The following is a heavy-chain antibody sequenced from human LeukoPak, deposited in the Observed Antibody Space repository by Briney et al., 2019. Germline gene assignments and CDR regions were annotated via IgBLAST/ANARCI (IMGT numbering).Heavy chain of an antibody. Sequence: GGSLRLSCAASGYKFDDHGMSWVRQAPGKGLEWVANIKQDGSEKYYVGSVKGRFTISRDNAKNSLYLQMNSLRAEDTAVYYCARGSLYSYGSDYWGQGTLVTVSS. CDR2: IKQDGSEK. CDR3: ARGSLYSYGSDY. V-gene: IGHV3-7*04. D-gene: IGHD5-18*01. J-gene: IGHJ4*02. CDR1: GYKFDDHG.